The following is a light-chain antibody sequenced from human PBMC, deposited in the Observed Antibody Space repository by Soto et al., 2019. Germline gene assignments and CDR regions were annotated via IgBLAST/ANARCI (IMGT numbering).Light chain of an antibody. V-gene: IGLV2-14*01. J-gene: IGLJ1*01. CDR3: SSYTSSSPYV. CDR2: EVS. Sequence: QSALTQPASVSGSPGQSVTISCTGTSSDVGAYNYVSWYQQNPGKAPKLIIYEVSNRPSGVSNRFSGSKSGNTASLTISGLQAEDEADYYCSSYTSSSPYVFGTGTKVTVL. CDR1: SSDVGAYNY.